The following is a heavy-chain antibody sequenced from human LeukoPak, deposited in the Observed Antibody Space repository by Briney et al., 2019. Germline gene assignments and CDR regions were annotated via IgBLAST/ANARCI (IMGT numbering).Heavy chain of an antibody. CDR1: GYTFTNYY. CDR3: ASFTMVRGASAPFDY. V-gene: IGHV1-2*02. J-gene: IGHJ4*02. CDR2: INPNSGGT. D-gene: IGHD3-10*01. Sequence: ASVKVSCKASGYTFTNYYMHWVRQAPGQGLEWMGWINPNSGGTNYAQKFQGRVTMTRDTSISTAYMELSRLRSDDTAVYYCASFTMVRGASAPFDYWGQGTLVTVSS.